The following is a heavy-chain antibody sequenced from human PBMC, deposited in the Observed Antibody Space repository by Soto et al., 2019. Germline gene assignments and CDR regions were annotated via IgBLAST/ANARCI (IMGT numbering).Heavy chain of an antibody. V-gene: IGHV4-59*01. CDR2: IYYSGST. D-gene: IGHD2-2*01. J-gene: IGHJ4*02. CDR1: GGSISSYY. Sequence: PSETLSLTCTVSGGSISSYYWSWIRQPPGKGLEWIGYIYYSGSTNYNPSLKSRVTISVDTSKNQFSLKLSSVTAADTAVYYCARSYCSSTSCYFFDYWGQGTLVTV. CDR3: ARSYCSSTSCYFFDY.